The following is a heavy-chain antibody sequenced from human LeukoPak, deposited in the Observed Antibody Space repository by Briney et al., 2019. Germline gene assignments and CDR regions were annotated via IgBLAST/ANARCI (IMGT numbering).Heavy chain of an antibody. CDR3: ARLVVGATLDYFDY. CDR1: GFTLSSKY. Sequence: GGSLRLSCAASGFTLSSKYMTWVRQAPGKGLEWLSVIYSGGSTYYADSVKGRFTISRDNSKNTLFLQMNSLRAEDTAVYYCARLVVGATLDYFDYWGQGTLVTVSS. D-gene: IGHD2-15*01. CDR2: IYSGGST. V-gene: IGHV3-66*01. J-gene: IGHJ4*02.